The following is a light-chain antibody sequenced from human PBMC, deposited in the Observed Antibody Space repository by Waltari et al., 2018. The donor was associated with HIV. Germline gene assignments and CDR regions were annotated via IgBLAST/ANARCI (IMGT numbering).Light chain of an antibody. CDR2: TAS. CDR3: QQSFSTPYS. V-gene: IGKV1-39*01. Sequence: DIQMTQSPSSLSASVGDRVTITCRAIQTVSNYLNWYQQRPGKAPNLLIYTASSLETGVPSRFRGSRSGTDFTLTISSLQPEDFATYYCQQSFSTPYSFGQGTKLEI. J-gene: IGKJ2*01. CDR1: QTVSNY.